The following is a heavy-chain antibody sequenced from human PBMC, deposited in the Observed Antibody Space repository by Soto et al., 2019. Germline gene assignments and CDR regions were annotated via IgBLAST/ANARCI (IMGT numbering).Heavy chain of an antibody. V-gene: IGHV1-2*02. J-gene: IGHJ4*02. CDR1: GYTFTGYY. CDR2: ISPKSGGT. Sequence: ASVKVSCKASGYTFTGYYMHWVRQAPGQGFGWMGRISPKSGGTNYAQKFQGRVTMTWDTSLNTAYMELSSLMFEDTTVYYCARPPGYVSDWYYFDLWGQGTLVTVSS. CDR3: ARPPGYVSDWYYFDL. D-gene: IGHD3-9*01.